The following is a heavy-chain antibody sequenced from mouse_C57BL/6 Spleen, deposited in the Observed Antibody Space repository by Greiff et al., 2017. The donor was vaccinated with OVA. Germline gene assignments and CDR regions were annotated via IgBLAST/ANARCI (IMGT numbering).Heavy chain of an antibody. CDR2: IYPGSGST. CDR3: ARSGPNWFFAY. D-gene: IGHD4-1*01. Sequence: QVQLQQPGAELVKPGASVKMSCKASGYTFTSYWITWVKQRPGQGLEWIGDIYPGSGSTNYNEKFKSKATLTVDTSSSTAYMQLRSLTSTDSAVYYCARSGPNWFFAYWGQGTTLTVSS. CDR1: GYTFTSYW. J-gene: IGHJ2*01. V-gene: IGHV1-55*01.